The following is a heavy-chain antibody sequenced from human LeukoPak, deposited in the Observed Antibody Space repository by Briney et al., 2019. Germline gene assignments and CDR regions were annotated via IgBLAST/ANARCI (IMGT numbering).Heavy chain of an antibody. D-gene: IGHD5-24*01. CDR2: ISGSGGST. V-gene: IGHV3-23*01. CDR1: GFTFSSYA. Sequence: GGSLRLSCAASGFTFSSYAMGWVRQAPGKGLEWVSAISGSGGSTYYADSVKGRFTISRDNSKNTLYLQMNSLGAEDTAVYYCAKDGMATISYYFDYWGQGTLVTVSS. J-gene: IGHJ4*02. CDR3: AKDGMATISYYFDY.